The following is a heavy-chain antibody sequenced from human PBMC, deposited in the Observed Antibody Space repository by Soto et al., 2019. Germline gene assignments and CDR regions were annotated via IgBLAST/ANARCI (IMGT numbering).Heavy chain of an antibody. CDR2: IIPIFGTA. J-gene: IGHJ6*02. D-gene: IGHD6-13*01. V-gene: IGHV1-69*13. CDR3: ASCIAAAGDYYYYGMDV. Sequence: SVKVSCKASGGTFSSYAISWVRQAPGQGLEWMGGIIPIFGTANYAQKFQGRVTITADESTSTAYMELSSLRSEDTAVYYCASCIAAAGDYYYYGMDVWGQGTTVTVSS. CDR1: GGTFSSYA.